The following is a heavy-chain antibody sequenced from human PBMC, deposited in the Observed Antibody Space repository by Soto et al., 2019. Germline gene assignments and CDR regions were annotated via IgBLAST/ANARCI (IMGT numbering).Heavy chain of an antibody. CDR1: GGSISGSSYF. J-gene: IGHJ5*02. V-gene: IGHV4-39*01. Sequence: SETLSLTCTVSGGSISGSSYFWGWIRQPPGKGLEWIGSIYFSGSASYNPSLRSRLTISVDTSTNQFSLKLSSVTAADTAVYYCSRHGGDRRGRRWFDPWGQGSLVTVSS. D-gene: IGHD3-10*01. CDR3: SRHGGDRRGRRWFDP. CDR2: IYFSGSA.